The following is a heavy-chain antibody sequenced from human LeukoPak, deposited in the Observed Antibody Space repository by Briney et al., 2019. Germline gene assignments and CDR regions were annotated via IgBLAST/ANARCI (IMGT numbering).Heavy chain of an antibody. CDR2: ISGNSADI. D-gene: IGHD6-13*01. CDR3: VGITAEQYYGMDV. V-gene: IGHV3-21*05. J-gene: IGHJ6*02. Sequence: GGSLRLSCAASGFSFSGYRMNWVRQAPGKGLEWVAYISGNSADIYYADSVKGRFTISRDNAQNSLYLQMNSLRAEDTAMYYCVGITAEQYYGMDVWGQGTTVTVSS. CDR1: GFSFSGYR.